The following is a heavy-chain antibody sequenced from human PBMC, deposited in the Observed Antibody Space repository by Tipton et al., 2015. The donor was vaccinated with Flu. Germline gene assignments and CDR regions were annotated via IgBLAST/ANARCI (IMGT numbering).Heavy chain of an antibody. CDR3: ARSPGYYFDY. V-gene: IGHV4-59*01. CDR1: GGSMSNDY. Sequence: LRLSCNVSGGSMSNDYWSWVRQSPGKGLEWIGSIYSSGITNYSPSLKRRVTVSKDTSMNQFSLNLNSVTAADTAVYYCARSPGYYFDYWGQGTLVTVSS. CDR2: IYSSGIT. J-gene: IGHJ4*02.